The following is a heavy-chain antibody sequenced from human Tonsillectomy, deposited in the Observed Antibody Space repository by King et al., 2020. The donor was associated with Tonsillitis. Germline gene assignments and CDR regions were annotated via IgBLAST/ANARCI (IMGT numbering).Heavy chain of an antibody. D-gene: IGHD3-22*01. CDR2: ISSSGSYI. CDR1: GFTFSSYS. Sequence: VQLVESGGGLVKPGGSLRLSCAASGFTFSSYSMNWVRQAPGKGLEWVSSISSSGSYIYYADSVKGRFTISRDNDKNSLYLQMNSLRAEDTAVYYCARDGSYYDSSGPFDYWDQGTLVTVSS. J-gene: IGHJ4*02. CDR3: ARDGSYYDSSGPFDY. V-gene: IGHV3-21*01.